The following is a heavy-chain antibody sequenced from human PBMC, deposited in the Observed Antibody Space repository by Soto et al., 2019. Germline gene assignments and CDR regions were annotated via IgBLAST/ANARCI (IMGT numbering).Heavy chain of an antibody. J-gene: IGHJ4*02. V-gene: IGHV3-21*01. CDR2: ISSSSSYI. Sequence: PGGSLRLSCAASGFTFSSYSMNWVRQAPGKGLEWVSSISSSSSYIYYADSVKGRFTFSRDNAKNSLYLQMNSLRAEDTAVYYCARDQPGYSYGYGLGDWGPRTLVTVSS. D-gene: IGHD5-18*01. CDR1: GFTFSSYS. CDR3: ARDQPGYSYGYGLGD.